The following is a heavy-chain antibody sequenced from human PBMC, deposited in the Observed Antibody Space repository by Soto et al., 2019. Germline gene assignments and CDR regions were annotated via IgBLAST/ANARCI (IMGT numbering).Heavy chain of an antibody. CDR1: GYTFTTYY. Sequence: QVQLVQSGAEVKKPGASVKVSCKASGYTFTTYYMHWVRQAPGQGLEWMGIINPNAASTTYAQKFQGRVTMSRDTSRSTDYMELSSLRSEDTAVYYCARAGYCRGGICFNGNFDYWGQGTLVTVSS. J-gene: IGHJ4*02. CDR3: ARAGYCRGGICFNGNFDY. V-gene: IGHV1-46*01. D-gene: IGHD2-15*01. CDR2: INPNAAST.